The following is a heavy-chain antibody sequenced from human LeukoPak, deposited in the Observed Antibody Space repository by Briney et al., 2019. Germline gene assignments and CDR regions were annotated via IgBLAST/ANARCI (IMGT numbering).Heavy chain of an antibody. Sequence: QPGGSLRLSCAASGFTFSTYTMTWVRQAPGKGLEWVSGISGTRPSNGRTYHADSVKGRFTISRDNSKDTLYLQMNNLRADDPVVYYCARAVGYGFGWRYGFDIGGQGKGVTVSS. CDR3: ARAVGYGFGWRYGFDI. CDR1: GFTFSTYT. J-gene: IGHJ3*02. CDR2: ISGTRPSNGRT. D-gene: IGHD6-19*01. V-gene: IGHV3-23*01.